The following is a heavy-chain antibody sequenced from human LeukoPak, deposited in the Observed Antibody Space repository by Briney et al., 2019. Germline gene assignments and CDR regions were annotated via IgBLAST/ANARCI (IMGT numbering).Heavy chain of an antibody. CDR1: GFTFSSYA. J-gene: IGHJ4*02. Sequence: GGSLRLSCAASGFTFSSYAMTWVRQTPGKALEWVSYINEGSTVIYYAESVKGRFTTSRDNAKNSLSLRLDSLRAEDTAVYYCARGHYDVLTSSYKWTPDYWGQGTLVTVSS. CDR2: INEGSTVI. D-gene: IGHD3-9*01. V-gene: IGHV3-48*04. CDR3: ARGHYDVLTSSYKWTPDY.